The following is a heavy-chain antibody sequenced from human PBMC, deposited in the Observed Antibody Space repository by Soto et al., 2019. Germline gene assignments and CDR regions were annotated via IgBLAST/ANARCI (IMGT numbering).Heavy chain of an antibody. CDR1: GYTLTELS. Sequence: GASVKVSCKVSGYTLTELSMHWVRQAPGKGLEWMGGFDPEDGETIYAQKFQGRVTMTEDTSTDTAYMELSSLRSEDTAVYYCATDRIIAAQDGRFDYWGQGTLVTVSS. J-gene: IGHJ4*02. CDR2: FDPEDGET. V-gene: IGHV1-24*01. CDR3: ATDRIIAAQDGRFDY. D-gene: IGHD6-6*01.